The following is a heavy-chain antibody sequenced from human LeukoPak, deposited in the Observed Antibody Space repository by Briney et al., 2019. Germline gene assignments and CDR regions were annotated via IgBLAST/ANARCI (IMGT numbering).Heavy chain of an antibody. V-gene: IGHV4-34*01. CDR2: INHSGST. D-gene: IGHD3-10*01. CDR3: SRSGQYGSGSYYWFDP. CDR1: GGSYSGYY. Sequence: SETLSLTCAVYGGSYSGYYWSWIRQPPGKGLEWIGEINHSGSTNYNPSLKSRVTMSVDTSKNQFSLKLISVTASDTAVYYCSRSGQYGSGSYYWFDPWGQGTLVTVSS. J-gene: IGHJ5*02.